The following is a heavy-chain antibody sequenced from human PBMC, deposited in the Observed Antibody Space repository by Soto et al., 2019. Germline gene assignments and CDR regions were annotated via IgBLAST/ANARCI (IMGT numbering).Heavy chain of an antibody. Sequence: PSETLSLTCTVSGGSISSSSYYWGWIRQPPGKGLEWIGSIYYSGSTYYNPSLKSRVTISVDTSKNQFSLKLSSVTAADTAVYYCASESCGYSYGFIDYWGQGTLVTVSS. J-gene: IGHJ4*02. CDR1: GGSISSSSYY. CDR2: IYYSGST. V-gene: IGHV4-39*01. CDR3: ASESCGYSYGFIDY. D-gene: IGHD5-18*01.